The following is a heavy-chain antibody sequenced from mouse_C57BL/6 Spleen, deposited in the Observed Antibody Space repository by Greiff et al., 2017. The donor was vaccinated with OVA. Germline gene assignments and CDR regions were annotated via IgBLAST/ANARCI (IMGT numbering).Heavy chain of an antibody. CDR3: ARSWGYDYDAYAMDY. Sequence: EVKLQESGPELVKPGASVKISCKASGYSFTDYNMNWVKQSNGKSLEWIGVINPNYGTTSYNQKFKGKATLTVDQSSSTAYMQLNSLTSEDSAVYYCARSWGYDYDAYAMDYWGQGTSVTVSS. CDR1: GYSFTDYN. V-gene: IGHV1-39*01. CDR2: INPNYGTT. D-gene: IGHD2-4*01. J-gene: IGHJ4*01.